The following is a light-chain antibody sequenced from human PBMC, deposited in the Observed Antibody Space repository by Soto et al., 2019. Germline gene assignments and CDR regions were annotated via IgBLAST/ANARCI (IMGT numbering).Light chain of an antibody. Sequence: DIVMTQSPDSLAVSLGERATINCKSSQSVFYSSNSKNYLAWYQQKPGQPPKLLISWASTGESGVPDRFSGSGSGTDFTLTISSLQAEDVAVYYCQQYYSTPLTFGGGTKVEIK. CDR1: QSVFYSSNSKNY. CDR3: QQYYSTPLT. V-gene: IGKV4-1*01. CDR2: WAS. J-gene: IGKJ4*01.